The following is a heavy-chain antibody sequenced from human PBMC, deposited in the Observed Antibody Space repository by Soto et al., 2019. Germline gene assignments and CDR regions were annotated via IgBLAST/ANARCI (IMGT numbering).Heavy chain of an antibody. J-gene: IGHJ3*02. CDR2: ISAYNGNT. Sequence: GASVKVSCKASGYTFSSYGISWVRQAPGQGLEWMGWISAYNGNTNYAQKLQGRVTMTTDTSTSTAYMELRSLRSDDTAVYYCASRILTGSGSYIGHDAFDIWGQGTMVT. CDR3: ASRILTGSGSYIGHDAFDI. CDR1: GYTFSSYG. D-gene: IGHD3-10*01. V-gene: IGHV1-18*01.